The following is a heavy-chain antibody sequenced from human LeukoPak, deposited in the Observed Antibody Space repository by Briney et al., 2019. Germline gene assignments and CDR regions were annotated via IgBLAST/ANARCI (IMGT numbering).Heavy chain of an antibody. J-gene: IGHJ4*02. Sequence: GASVKVSCKASGGTFSSYAISWVRQAPGQGLEWMGRIIPIFGTANYAQKFQGRVTITTDESTSTAYMERSSLRSEDTAVYCCARRGYSYGIFDYWGQGTLVTVSS. CDR2: IIPIFGTA. V-gene: IGHV1-69*05. CDR1: GGTFSSYA. D-gene: IGHD5-18*01. CDR3: ARRGYSYGIFDY.